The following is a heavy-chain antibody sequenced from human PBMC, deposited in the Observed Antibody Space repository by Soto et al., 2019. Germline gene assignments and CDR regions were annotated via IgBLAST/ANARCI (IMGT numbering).Heavy chain of an antibody. CDR2: IIPIFGTA. V-gene: IGHV1-69*01. Sequence: QVQLVQSGAEVKKPGSSVKVSCKASGGTFSSYAISWVRQAPGQGLEWMGGIIPIFGTANYAQKFQGRVTITADESTSTAYMELSNLRSEDTAVYYCARAQGYCSGGSCYPSDYYYYGMDVWGQGTTVTVSS. CDR3: ARAQGYCSGGSCYPSDYYYYGMDV. CDR1: GGTFSSYA. J-gene: IGHJ6*02. D-gene: IGHD2-15*01.